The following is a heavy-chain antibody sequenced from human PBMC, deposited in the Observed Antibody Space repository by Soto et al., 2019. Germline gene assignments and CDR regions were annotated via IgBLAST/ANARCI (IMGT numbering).Heavy chain of an antibody. D-gene: IGHD4-17*01. CDR1: GFSLSTSGVG. CDR3: AHRPDYGDFLDY. V-gene: IGHV2-5*02. Sequence: QITLKESGPTLVKPTQTLTLTCTFSGFSLSTSGVGVGWIRQPPGTALEWLALSYWDDDKRYSPSLKSRLTITKDTSKNRVVLTMTNMDPVYTATYCCAHRPDYGDFLDYCGQGTLVTFSS. CDR2: SYWDDDK. J-gene: IGHJ4*02.